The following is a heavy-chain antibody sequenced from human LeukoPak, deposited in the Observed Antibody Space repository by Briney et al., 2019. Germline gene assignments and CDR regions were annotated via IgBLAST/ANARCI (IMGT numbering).Heavy chain of an antibody. CDR1: GSSFTTYW. CDR2: NYPGDSDS. V-gene: IGHV5-51*01. Sequence: GEPLKISCKGSGSSFTTYWIGWVGPMPGKGLEWMGINYPGDSDSRYSPSFQGQVTISADKSISTAYLQWSSLKASDTAMYYCARPGIVGAIGAFDIWGQGTMVTVSS. J-gene: IGHJ3*02. CDR3: ARPGIVGAIGAFDI. D-gene: IGHD1-26*01.